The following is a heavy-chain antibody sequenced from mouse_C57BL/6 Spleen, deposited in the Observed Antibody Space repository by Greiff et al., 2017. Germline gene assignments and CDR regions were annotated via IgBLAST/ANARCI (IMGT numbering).Heavy chain of an antibody. V-gene: IGHV1-82*01. CDR1: GYAFSSSW. CDR3: ARSTMVTTGYFDV. J-gene: IGHJ1*03. Sequence: VKLMESGPELVKPGASVKISCKASGYAFSSSWMNWVKQRPGKGLEWIGRIYPGDGDTNYNGKFKGKATLTADKSSSTAYMQLSSLTSEDSAVYFCARSTMVTTGYFDVWGTGTTVTVSS. D-gene: IGHD2-1*01. CDR2: IYPGDGDT.